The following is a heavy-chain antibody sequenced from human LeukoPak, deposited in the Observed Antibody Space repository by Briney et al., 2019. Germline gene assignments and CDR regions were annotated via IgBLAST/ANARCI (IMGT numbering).Heavy chain of an antibody. V-gene: IGHV4-39*01. Sequence: SETLSLTCTVSGGSISSSSYYWGWIRQPPGKGLEWIGSIYYSGSTYYNPSLKSRVTISVDTSKNQFSLKLSSVTAADTAVYYCARVVGYGSGSYDGPFDYWGQGTLVTVSS. CDR3: ARVVGYGSGSYDGPFDY. CDR1: GGSISSSSYY. CDR2: IYYSGST. J-gene: IGHJ4*02. D-gene: IGHD3-10*01.